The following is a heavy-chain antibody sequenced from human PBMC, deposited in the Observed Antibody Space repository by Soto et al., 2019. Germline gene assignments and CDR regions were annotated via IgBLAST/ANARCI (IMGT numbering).Heavy chain of an antibody. V-gene: IGHV3-21*01. D-gene: IGHD6-13*01. CDR2: ISSSSSYI. CDR1: GFTSSSYS. Sequence: GGSLRLSCAASGFTSSSYSMNWVRQAPGKGLEWVSSISSSSSYIYYADSVKGRFTISRDNAKNSLYLQMNSLRAEDTAVYYCARVIAAAGTHWGQGTLVTVSS. CDR3: ARVIAAAGTH. J-gene: IGHJ4*02.